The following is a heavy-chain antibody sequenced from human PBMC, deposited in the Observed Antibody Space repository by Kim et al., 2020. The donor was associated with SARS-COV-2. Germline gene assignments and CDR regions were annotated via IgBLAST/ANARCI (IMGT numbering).Heavy chain of an antibody. CDR3: ARYCGGDCYGGWWFDP. J-gene: IGHJ5*02. D-gene: IGHD2-21*02. CDR1: GFTFNTYS. V-gene: IGHV3-48*04. CDR2: INSRSDTI. Sequence: GGSLRLSCAASGFTFNTYSMTWVRQAPGKGLEWISYINSRSDTIYYANSVKGRFTISRDNAENSLYLQMNSLRAEDAAVYYCARYCGGDCYGGWWFDPWGQGTLVTVPS.